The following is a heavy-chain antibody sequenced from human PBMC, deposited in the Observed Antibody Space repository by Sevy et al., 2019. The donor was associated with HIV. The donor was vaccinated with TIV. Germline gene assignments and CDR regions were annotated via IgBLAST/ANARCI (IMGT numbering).Heavy chain of an antibody. D-gene: IGHD3-22*01. CDR1: GGSISSYY. J-gene: IGHJ4*02. CDR2: IYTSGST. Sequence: SETLSLTCTVSGGSISSYYWSWIRQPAGKGLEWIGRIYTSGSTNYNPSLKSRVTMSVDTSKNQFSLKLSSVTAADTTEYYCAGYYYDSSGYYYFDYWGQGTLVTVSS. V-gene: IGHV4-4*07. CDR3: AGYYYDSSGYYYFDY.